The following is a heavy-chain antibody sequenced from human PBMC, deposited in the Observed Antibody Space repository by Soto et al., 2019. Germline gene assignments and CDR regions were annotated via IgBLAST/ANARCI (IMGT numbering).Heavy chain of an antibody. V-gene: IGHV4-61*01. D-gene: IGHD1-26*01. J-gene: IGHJ6*02. CDR1: GGSVSSGSYY. Sequence: PSETLSVTCTVSGGSVSSGSYYWSWIRQPPGKGLEWIGYIYYSGSTNYNPSLKSRVTISVDTSKNQFSLKLSSVTAADAAVYYCAGRRIVGATWGYYYYGMDVWGQGTTVTVSS. CDR2: IYYSGST. CDR3: AGRRIVGATWGYYYYGMDV.